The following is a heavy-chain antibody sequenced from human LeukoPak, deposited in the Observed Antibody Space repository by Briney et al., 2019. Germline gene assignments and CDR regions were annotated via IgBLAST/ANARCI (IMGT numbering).Heavy chain of an antibody. D-gene: IGHD3-10*01. V-gene: IGHV3-43*02. Sequence: PGGSLRLSCAASGFTFDDYAMHWVRQAPGKGLEWVSLISGDGGSTYYADSVKGRFTISRDNSKNSLYLQMNSLRTDDTALYYCAKDRGYGSGSLFDYWGQGTLVTVSS. CDR1: GFTFDDYA. J-gene: IGHJ4*02. CDR3: AKDRGYGSGSLFDY. CDR2: ISGDGGST.